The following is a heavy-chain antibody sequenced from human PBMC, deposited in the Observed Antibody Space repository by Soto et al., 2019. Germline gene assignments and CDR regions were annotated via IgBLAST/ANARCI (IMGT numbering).Heavy chain of an antibody. CDR3: EKDPIDNYYYYGMDV. Sequence: GRFLRLSCAASGFNFSSYAMSWVRQAPGKGLEWVSAISGSGGSTYYADSVKGRFTISRDNSKNTLYLQMNSLRAEDTAVYYCEKDPIDNYYYYGMDVWGQGTTVTVSS. V-gene: IGHV3-23*01. CDR2: ISGSGGST. CDR1: GFNFSSYA. J-gene: IGHJ6*02. D-gene: IGHD2-15*01.